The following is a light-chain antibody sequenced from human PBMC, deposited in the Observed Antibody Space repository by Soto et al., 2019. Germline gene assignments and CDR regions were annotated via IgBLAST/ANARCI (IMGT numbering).Light chain of an antibody. Sequence: EIVLTQSPGTLSLSPGERATLSCRASQSVSSSYLAWYQQKPGQAPRLLISGASSRATGIPDRFSGSGSGTDFTLTISSLEPEDFAVYYCQQRNNWPVTFGQGTRLEIK. V-gene: IGKV3D-20*02. CDR1: QSVSSSY. CDR3: QQRNNWPVT. J-gene: IGKJ5*01. CDR2: GAS.